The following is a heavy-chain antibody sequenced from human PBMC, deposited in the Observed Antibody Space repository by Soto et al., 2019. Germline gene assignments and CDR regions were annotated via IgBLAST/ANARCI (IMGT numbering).Heavy chain of an antibody. J-gene: IGHJ6*03. CDR3: AKGPSGSYYYYYYMDV. CDR2: ISWNSGSI. V-gene: IGHV3-9*01. CDR1: GFTFDVYA. Sequence: EVQLVESGGGLVQPGRSLRLSCAASGFTFDVYAMHWVRQAPGKGLEWGSGISWNSGSIGYADSVKGRFTISRDNAKNYLYLQMNSLRAEDTALYYCAKGPSGSYYYYYYMDVWGKGTTVTVSS. D-gene: IGHD3-10*01.